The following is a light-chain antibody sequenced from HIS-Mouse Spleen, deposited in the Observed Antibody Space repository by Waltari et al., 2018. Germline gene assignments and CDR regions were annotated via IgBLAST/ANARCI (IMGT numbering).Light chain of an antibody. Sequence: SYELTQPPSVSVSPGQTARITCSGDALPKKYAYWYQQKSGQAPVLVIYEDSKRPYGIPVRFSGSSSGTMATWTISGAQVEDEADYYCYSTDSSGNHRVFGGGTKLTVL. CDR3: YSTDSSGNHRV. CDR2: EDS. V-gene: IGLV3-10*01. CDR1: ALPKKY. J-gene: IGLJ2*01.